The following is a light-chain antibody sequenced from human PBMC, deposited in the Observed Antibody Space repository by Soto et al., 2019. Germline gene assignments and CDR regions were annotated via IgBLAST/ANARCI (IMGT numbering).Light chain of an antibody. Sequence: IRMAQSPSAFSASTGDRVTITCRASQGISSYLAWYQQKPGKAPKLLIYAASTLQSGVPSRFSGSGSGTDFTLTISCLQSEDFATYYCQQYYSYPPITFGQGTRLEI. J-gene: IGKJ5*01. CDR2: AAS. CDR1: QGISSY. CDR3: QQYYSYPPIT. V-gene: IGKV1-8*01.